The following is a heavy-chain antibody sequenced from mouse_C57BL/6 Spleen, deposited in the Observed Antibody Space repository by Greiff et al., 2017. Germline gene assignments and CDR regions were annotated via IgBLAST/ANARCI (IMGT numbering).Heavy chain of an antibody. Sequence: EVKVVESGGGLVKPGGSLKLSCAASGFTFSSYAMSWVRQTPEKRLEWVATISDGGSYTYYPDNVKSRFTISRDNAKNNLYLQMSHLKSEDTAMYYCARGQKYFDYWGQGTTLTVSS. J-gene: IGHJ2*01. CDR3: ARGQKYFDY. CDR1: GFTFSSYA. CDR2: ISDGGSYT. V-gene: IGHV5-4*03.